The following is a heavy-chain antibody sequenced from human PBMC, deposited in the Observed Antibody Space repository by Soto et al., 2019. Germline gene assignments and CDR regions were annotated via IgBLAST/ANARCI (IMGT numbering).Heavy chain of an antibody. CDR3: ARNRGSGRGGFNY. V-gene: IGHV4-34*01. J-gene: IGHJ4*02. CDR2: INHSGST. D-gene: IGHD6-19*01. CDR1: GGSFSGYY. Sequence: QVQLQQWGAGLLKPSETLSLTCAVYGGSFSGYYWSWIRQPPGKGLEWIGEINHSGSTNYNPSLKSRVTISVDTSKNQFSLKQSSVTAADTAVYYCARNRGSGRGGFNYWGQGTLVTVSS.